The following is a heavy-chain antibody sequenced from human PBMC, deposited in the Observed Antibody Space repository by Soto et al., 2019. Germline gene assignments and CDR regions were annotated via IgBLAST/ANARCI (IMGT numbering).Heavy chain of an antibody. CDR3: VRTAREGAVAPHWFDR. CDR2: VYYTGST. CDR1: GASIMSTDYY. V-gene: IGHV4-30-4*01. J-gene: IGHJ5*02. Sequence: SETLSLTCTVSGASIMSTDYYFICIREAPWEGLELIGYVYYTGSTYYNPSLMSRLTISVDTSKNQFSLKLTSVTAAETAVYYCVRTAREGAVAPHWFDRWGQGTQVTVSS. D-gene: IGHD2-21*02.